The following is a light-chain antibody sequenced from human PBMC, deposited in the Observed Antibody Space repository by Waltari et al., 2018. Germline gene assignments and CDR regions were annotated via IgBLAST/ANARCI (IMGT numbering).Light chain of an antibody. V-gene: IGKV3-20*01. CDR3: QKYGRLPAT. CDR2: DAS. J-gene: IGKJ1*01. Sequence: EIVLTQSPGTLSLSPGERATLSCRASQSVSRTLAWYQQKPGQAPRLLIYDASTRATGIADRFSGSGSGTDFSLTISRLEPEDFAVCYCQKYGRLPATFGQGTKVEIK. CDR1: QSVSRT.